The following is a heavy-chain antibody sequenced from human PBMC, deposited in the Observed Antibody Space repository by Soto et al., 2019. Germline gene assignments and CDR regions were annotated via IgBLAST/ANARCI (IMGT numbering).Heavy chain of an antibody. Sequence: GGSLRLSCEGSGFTFSDYWMHWVRQAPGKGLVWVSRISTGETGRHYADSVKGRFTISRDNAKKTLYLQMNSLRAEDTAVYFCVRGTRTAPGADNWGQGTLVTVSS. CDR1: GFTFSDYW. D-gene: IGHD6-13*01. J-gene: IGHJ4*02. CDR2: ISTGETGR. V-gene: IGHV3-74*01. CDR3: VRGTRTAPGADN.